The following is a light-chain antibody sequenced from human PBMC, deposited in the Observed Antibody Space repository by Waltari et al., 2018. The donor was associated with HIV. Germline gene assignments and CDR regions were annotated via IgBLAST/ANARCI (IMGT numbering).Light chain of an antibody. V-gene: IGLV3-1*01. Sequence: SYELTQAPSVSVSPGQTASIICSGDKLGDQYASWYHQRPGQSPVLVMYQDNKRPSGIPERVSGSNSGNTVTLTISGTQAIDEGDYYCQAWDSNTGGYVLFGGGTKLTVL. J-gene: IGLJ2*01. CDR2: QDN. CDR1: KLGDQY. CDR3: QAWDSNTGGYVL.